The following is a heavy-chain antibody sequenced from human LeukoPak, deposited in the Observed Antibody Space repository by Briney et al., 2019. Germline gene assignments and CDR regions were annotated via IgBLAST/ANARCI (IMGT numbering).Heavy chain of an antibody. Sequence: GGSLRLSCAASGFTFSSYAMSWVRQAPGKGLEWVSAISGSGGSTYYADSVKGRFTISRDNSKNMLYLQMNSLRAEDTAVYYCAKDRYCSGGSCYQFDYWGQGTLVTVSS. D-gene: IGHD2-15*01. J-gene: IGHJ4*02. CDR2: ISGSGGST. CDR3: AKDRYCSGGSCYQFDY. CDR1: GFTFSSYA. V-gene: IGHV3-23*01.